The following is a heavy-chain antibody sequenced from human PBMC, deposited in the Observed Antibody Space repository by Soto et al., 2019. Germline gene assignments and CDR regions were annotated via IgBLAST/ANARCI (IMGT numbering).Heavy chain of an antibody. CDR3: ARWARPDYYDSSGYYPFDY. CDR1: GFTFSSYA. V-gene: IGHV3-23*01. CDR2: ISGSGGST. D-gene: IGHD3-22*01. J-gene: IGHJ4*02. Sequence: GGSLRLSCAASGFTFSSYAMSWVRQAPGKGLEWVSAISGSGGSTYYAQKFQGRVTMTRDTSTSTVYMELSSLRSEDTAVYYCARWARPDYYDSSGYYPFDYWGQGTLVTVS.